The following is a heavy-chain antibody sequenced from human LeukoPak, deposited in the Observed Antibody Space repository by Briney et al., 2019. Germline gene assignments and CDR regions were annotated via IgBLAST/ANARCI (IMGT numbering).Heavy chain of an antibody. CDR3: ATGGPDIVVVVADAFDI. CDR2: VNPNSGNT. Sequence: ASVKVSCKAAGYTFTNYDINWVRQATGQGLEWMGWVNPNSGNTGYAQKFQGRVTMTEDTSTDTAYMELSSLRSEDTAVYYCATGGPDIVVVVADAFDIWGQGTMVTVSS. D-gene: IGHD2-15*01. CDR1: GYTFTNYD. V-gene: IGHV1-8*01. J-gene: IGHJ3*02.